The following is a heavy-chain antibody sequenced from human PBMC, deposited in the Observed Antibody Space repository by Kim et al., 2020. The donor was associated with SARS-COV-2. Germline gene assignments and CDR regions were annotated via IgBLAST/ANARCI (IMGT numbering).Heavy chain of an antibody. CDR3: ARGSGWAFDY. Sequence: TKYYRKFRGRVNITRDTTASTAYMELSSLRSEDTAVYYCARGSGWAFDYWGQGTLVTVAS. V-gene: IGHV1-3*01. CDR2: T. D-gene: IGHD6-19*01. J-gene: IGHJ4*02.